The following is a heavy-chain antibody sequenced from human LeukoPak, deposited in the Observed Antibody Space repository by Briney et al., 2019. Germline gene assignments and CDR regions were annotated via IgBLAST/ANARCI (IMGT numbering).Heavy chain of an antibody. CDR1: GFTFSSYG. CDR2: ISYDGNNK. Sequence: GGSLRLSYAASGFTFSSYGMHWVRQAPGKGLEWVAVISYDGNNKYYADSVKGRFTISRDNSKNTLYLQMDSLRAEDTAVYYCAKKLYDNYNSANDYWGQGTLVTVSS. J-gene: IGHJ4*02. D-gene: IGHD3-22*01. V-gene: IGHV3-30*18. CDR3: AKKLYDNYNSANDY.